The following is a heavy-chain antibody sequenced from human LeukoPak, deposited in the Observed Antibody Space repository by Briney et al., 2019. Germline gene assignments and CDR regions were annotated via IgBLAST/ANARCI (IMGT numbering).Heavy chain of an antibody. Sequence: QPGGSLRLSCAASGFTFSSYAMKWVRQAPGKGLEWVSFISASGGTTHYADSVKGQFTISRDNSKNTLYLQMNSLRAEDTAVYYCANPLVGATSRGFDYWGQGTLVTVSS. V-gene: IGHV3-23*01. CDR2: ISASGGTT. CDR3: ANPLVGATSRGFDY. CDR1: GFTFSSYA. D-gene: IGHD1-26*01. J-gene: IGHJ4*02.